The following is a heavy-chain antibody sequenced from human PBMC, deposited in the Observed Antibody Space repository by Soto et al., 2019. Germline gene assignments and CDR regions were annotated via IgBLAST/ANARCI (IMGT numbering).Heavy chain of an antibody. CDR2: ISSSSSYI. CDR3: AREGYYYDSSGYYTA. Sequence: GGSLRLSCAASGFTFSSYSMNWVRQAPGKGLEWVSSISSSSSYIYYADSVKGRFTISRDNAKNSLYLQMNSLRAEDTAVYYCAREGYYYDSSGYYTAWGQGTLVTVSS. CDR1: GFTFSSYS. J-gene: IGHJ5*02. V-gene: IGHV3-21*01. D-gene: IGHD3-22*01.